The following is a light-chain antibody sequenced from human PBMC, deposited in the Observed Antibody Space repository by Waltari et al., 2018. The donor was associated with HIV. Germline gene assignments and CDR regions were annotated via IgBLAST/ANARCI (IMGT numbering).Light chain of an antibody. CDR3: CSYAGSYTLV. V-gene: IGLV2-11*03. CDR2: DVT. Sequence: YKYVSWYQQHPAKAPKLMIYDVTKRPSGVPDRFSGSKSVNTASLTISGLEAEDEADYYCCSYAGSYTLVFGGGTKLIVL. CDR1: YKY. J-gene: IGLJ3*02.